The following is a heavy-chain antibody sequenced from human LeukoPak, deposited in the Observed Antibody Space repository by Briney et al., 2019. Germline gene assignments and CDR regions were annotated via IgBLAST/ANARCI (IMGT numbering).Heavy chain of an antibody. D-gene: IGHD3-10*01. CDR1: GGSISSGGYY. CDR3: ARDSLLLWFGETYGMDV. V-gene: IGHV4-31*03. J-gene: IGHJ6*02. Sequence: SQTLSLTCTVSGGSISSGGYYWSWIRQHPGKGLEWIGYIYYSGSTYYNPSLKSRVTISVDTSKNQFSLKLSSVTAADTAVYYCARDSLLLWFGETYGMDVWGQRTTVTVSS. CDR2: IYYSGST.